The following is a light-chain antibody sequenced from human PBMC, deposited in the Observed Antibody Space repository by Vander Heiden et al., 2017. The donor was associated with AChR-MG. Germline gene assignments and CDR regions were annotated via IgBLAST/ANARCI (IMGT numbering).Light chain of an antibody. V-gene: IGKV4-1*01. CDR1: QSVLYSPNSKEY. CDR2: WAY. Sequence: DIVMTQSPDSLAVSLGERATINCKSSQSVLYSPNSKEYLAWYQQKPRQPPKLLIYWAYTRESGVPDRFSGSGSGTDFTLTISSLEAEDVAVYYCQQYYEAPYTFGQGTKLEIK. CDR3: QQYYEAPYT. J-gene: IGKJ2*01.